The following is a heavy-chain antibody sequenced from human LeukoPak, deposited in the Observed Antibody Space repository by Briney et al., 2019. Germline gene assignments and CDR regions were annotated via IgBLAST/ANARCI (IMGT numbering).Heavy chain of an antibody. CDR3: ARVGATTRWFDP. V-gene: IGHV4-38-2*01. D-gene: IGHD1-26*01. J-gene: IGHJ5*02. CDR1: GYSISSGYY. CDR2: IYHSGST. Sequence: SETLSLTCAVSGYSISSGYYWGWIRQPPGQGLEWIGSIYHSGSTYYNPSLKGRVTISVDTSKNQFSLKLSSVTAADTAVYYCARVGATTRWFDPWGQGTLVTVSS.